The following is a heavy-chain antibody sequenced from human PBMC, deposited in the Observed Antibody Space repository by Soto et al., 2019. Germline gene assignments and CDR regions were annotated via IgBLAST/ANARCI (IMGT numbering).Heavy chain of an antibody. CDR3: ARDVKFGPTWSSGFGY. Sequence: QVQLQESGPGLVKPSETLSLTCTVSNGSVSSGSYYWSWIRQPPGGGLEWIGYTYYGGRSTINPSLKSRVTISVDTSKNSFSLNLRSVTAADTAVYYCARDVKFGPTWSSGFGYWGQGTLVTVSS. J-gene: IGHJ4*02. D-gene: IGHD6-6*01. CDR2: TYYGGRS. CDR1: NGSVSSGSYY. V-gene: IGHV4-61*01.